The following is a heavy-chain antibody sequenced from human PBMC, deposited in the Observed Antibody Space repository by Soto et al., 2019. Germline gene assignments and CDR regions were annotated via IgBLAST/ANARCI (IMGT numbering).Heavy chain of an antibody. CDR2: ISGSGRST. CDR1: GFTFNNFA. V-gene: IGHV3-23*01. D-gene: IGHD6-19*01. J-gene: IGHJ4*02. Sequence: GGSLRLSCAASGFTFNNFAVSWVRQAPGKGLEWVSSISGSGRSTFYADSVKGRFTISRDNAKNTVSLQMDSLRAEDTAVYYCAKDRNQYSSGSYFDYWGQGTLVTVSS. CDR3: AKDRNQYSSGSYFDY.